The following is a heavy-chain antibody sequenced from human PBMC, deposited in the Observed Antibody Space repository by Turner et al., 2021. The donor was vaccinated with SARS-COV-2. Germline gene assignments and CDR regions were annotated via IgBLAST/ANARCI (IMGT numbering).Heavy chain of an antibody. CDR1: GFTFSGYG. J-gene: IGHJ4*02. CDR3: AKDGAPFLLYFGEPTFYFDY. Sequence: VQLVESGGGVVQPGRSLRLSCAAAGFTFSGYGMHWVRQAPGRGLEWLEFSSMMGINKTIATSVRAHFPSSEDNSRTPRNCKMNSLRAEDTAVYYCAKDGAPFLLYFGEPTFYFDYWGQGTLVTVSS. V-gene: IGHV3-30*18. D-gene: IGHD3-10*01. CDR2: SSMMGIN.